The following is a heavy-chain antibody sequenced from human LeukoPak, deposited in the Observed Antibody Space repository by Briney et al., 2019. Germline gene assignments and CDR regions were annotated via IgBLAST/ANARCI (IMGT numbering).Heavy chain of an antibody. CDR2: IYPSGGT. CDR1: GITVSDSF. Sequence: GGSLRLSCAASGITVSDSFMTWVRQAPGKGLEWVSVIYPSGGTYYADSVKGRFTISRDNSKNTLYLEMNSLRADDTAVYYCATEGGWQPTDYGDNVYWGRGTLVTVSS. CDR3: ATEGGWQPTDYGDNVY. V-gene: IGHV3-53*01. D-gene: IGHD4-17*01. J-gene: IGHJ4*02.